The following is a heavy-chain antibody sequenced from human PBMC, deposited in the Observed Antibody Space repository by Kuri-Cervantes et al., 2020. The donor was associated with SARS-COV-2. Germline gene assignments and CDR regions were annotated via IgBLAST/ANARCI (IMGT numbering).Heavy chain of an antibody. D-gene: IGHD6-13*01. CDR1: GFTFDDYG. Sequence: GGSLRLSCAASGFTFDDYGMSWVRQAPGKGLEWVSGINWNGGSTGYADSVKGRFTISRDNAKNSLYLQMNSLRAEDTALYYCARGLSSSWYAGYFDYWGQATLATVSS. J-gene: IGHJ4*02. CDR2: INWNGGST. CDR3: ARGLSSSWYAGYFDY. V-gene: IGHV3-20*04.